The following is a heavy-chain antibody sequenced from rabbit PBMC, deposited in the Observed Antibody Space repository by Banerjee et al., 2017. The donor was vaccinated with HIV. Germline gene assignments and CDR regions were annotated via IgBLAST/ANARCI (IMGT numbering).Heavy chain of an antibody. CDR3: ARKYTSGSGYFSL. CDR1: GFSLSNNYV. J-gene: IGHJ4*01. CDR2: IYTGSGMT. Sequence: QEQLEESGGDLVKPEGSLTLTCTASGFSLSNNYVMCWVRQAPGKGLEWIGCIYTGSGMTDYASWAKGRFTISKTSSTTVTLQMTSLTAADTATYFCARKYTSGSGYFSLWGQGTLVTVS. D-gene: IGHD1-1*01. V-gene: IGHV1S45*01.